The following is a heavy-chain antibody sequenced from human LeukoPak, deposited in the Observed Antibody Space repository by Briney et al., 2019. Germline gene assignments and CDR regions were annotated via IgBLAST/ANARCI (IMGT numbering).Heavy chain of an antibody. CDR3: AKDRLRWLLYDAFDI. Sequence: PGGSLRLSCAASGFTFSSYAMSWVRQAPGKGLEWVSAISGSGGSTYYADSVKGRFTISRDNSKSTLYLQMNSLRAEDTAVYYCAKDRLRWLLYDAFDIWGQGTMVTVSS. V-gene: IGHV3-23*01. J-gene: IGHJ3*02. CDR2: ISGSGGST. CDR1: GFTFSSYA. D-gene: IGHD2-15*01.